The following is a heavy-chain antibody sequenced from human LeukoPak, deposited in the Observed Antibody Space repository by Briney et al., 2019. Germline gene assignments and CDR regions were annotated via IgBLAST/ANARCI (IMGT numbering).Heavy chain of an antibody. V-gene: IGHV1-18*04. CDR1: GYTFSGYY. CDR3: ARGPYYYGSGSHWDYYMDV. J-gene: IGHJ6*03. CDR2: ISAYNGNT. D-gene: IGHD3-10*01. Sequence: GASVKVSCKASGYTFSGYYMHWVRQAPGQGLEWMGWISAYNGNTNYAQKLQGRVTMTTDTSTSTAYMELRSLRSDDTAVYYCARGPYYYGSGSHWDYYMDVWGKGTTVTVSS.